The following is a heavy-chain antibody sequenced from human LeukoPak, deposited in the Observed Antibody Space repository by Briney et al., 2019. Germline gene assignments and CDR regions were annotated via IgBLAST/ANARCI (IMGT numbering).Heavy chain of an antibody. CDR1: GYSISSGYS. Sequence: PSETLSLTCAVSGYSISSGYSWGWIRQPPGKGLEWIGSIYHSGSTYYNPSLKRRVTISVDTSKNQFSLKLSSVTAADTAVYYCARGWYSGSTIDYWGQGTLVTVSS. CDR3: ARGWYSGSTIDY. CDR2: IYHSGST. D-gene: IGHD1-26*01. V-gene: IGHV4-38-2*01. J-gene: IGHJ4*02.